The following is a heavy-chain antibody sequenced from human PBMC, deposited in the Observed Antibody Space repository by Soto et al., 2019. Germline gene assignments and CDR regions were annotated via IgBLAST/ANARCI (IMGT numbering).Heavy chain of an antibody. Sequence: PGGPLRLSCAVSGFNVMRYWMSWVRQAPGKGLEWVASIKEDGSEIYYLHSVRGRFSISRDSAGNALHLTMNYLSAEDTCVYFCARDIGFDYVNWGQGTLVTVSS. V-gene: IGHV3-7*01. D-gene: IGHD3-16*01. CDR3: ARDIGFDYVN. CDR2: IKEDGSEI. CDR1: GFNVMRYW. J-gene: IGHJ4*02.